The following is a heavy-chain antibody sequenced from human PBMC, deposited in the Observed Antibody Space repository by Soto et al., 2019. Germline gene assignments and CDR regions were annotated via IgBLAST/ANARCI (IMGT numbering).Heavy chain of an antibody. CDR2: IKQDGSEK. J-gene: IGHJ4*02. CDR3: ASAPGGANRYFFDF. Sequence: GGSLRLSCAASGFTFSSYWMSWVRQAPGKGLEWWGNIKQDGSEKYYVDSVKGRFTISRANAKNSLYLQMNSLRAEDTAVYYCASAPGGANRYFFDFWGQGTLVTVSS. D-gene: IGHD3-16*01. V-gene: IGHV3-7*03. CDR1: GFTFSSYW.